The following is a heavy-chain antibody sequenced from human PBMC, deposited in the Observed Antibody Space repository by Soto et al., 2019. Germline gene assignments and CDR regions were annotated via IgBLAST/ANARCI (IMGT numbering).Heavy chain of an antibody. Sequence: QVQLVQSGAEVKKPGASVKVSCKASGYTFTSYGISWVRQAPGQGLEWMGWISAYNGNTNYARKLQGRVTMTTDTPTSTAYMELRSPRSDDPAGYYCARDAAGGLLEYWGQGTLVTVSS. D-gene: IGHD6-13*01. V-gene: IGHV1-18*01. CDR1: GYTFTSYG. CDR2: ISAYNGNT. CDR3: ARDAAGGLLEY. J-gene: IGHJ4*02.